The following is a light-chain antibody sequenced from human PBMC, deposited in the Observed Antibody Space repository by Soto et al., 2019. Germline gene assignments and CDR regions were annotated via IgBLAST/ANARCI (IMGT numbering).Light chain of an antibody. V-gene: IGLV1-40*01. CDR3: ASWDDSLRGSVV. CDR1: SSNIGAGYD. Sequence: QSVLTQPPSVSGAPGQGVTISCTGGSSNIGAGYDVHWYQQLPGTAPKLLIYGKTNRPSGVPDRFSGSKSGTSASLAISGLRSEDEAEYHCASWDDSLRGSVVFGGGTKLTVL. J-gene: IGLJ2*01. CDR2: GKT.